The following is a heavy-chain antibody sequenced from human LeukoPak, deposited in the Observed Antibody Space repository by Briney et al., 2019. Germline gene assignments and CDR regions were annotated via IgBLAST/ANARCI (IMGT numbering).Heavy chain of an antibody. CDR3: ARDKRSIAAPYAGVY. V-gene: IGHV3-7*01. CDR2: IKQDGSEK. CDR1: GFTFSSYW. Sequence: PGGSLRLSCAASGFTFSSYWMSWVRQAPGKGLEWVANIKQDGSEKYYVDSVKGRFTISRDNAKNSLYLQMNSLRAEDTAVYYCARDKRSIAAPYAGVYWGQGTLVTVSS. D-gene: IGHD6-13*01. J-gene: IGHJ4*02.